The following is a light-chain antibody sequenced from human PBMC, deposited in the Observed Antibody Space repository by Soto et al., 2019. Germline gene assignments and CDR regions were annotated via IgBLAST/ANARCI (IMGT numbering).Light chain of an antibody. CDR1: SSDVGGYNY. V-gene: IGLV2-8*01. CDR2: EVS. J-gene: IGLJ1*01. Sequence: QSALTQPPSASGSPGQSVTISCTGTSSDVGGYNYVSWYQQYAGKAPKLMISEVSKRPSGVPDRFSGSKSGNTASLTVSGLQAEDEADYYCSSYAGSNKAVFGTGTKLNVL. CDR3: SSYAGSNKAV.